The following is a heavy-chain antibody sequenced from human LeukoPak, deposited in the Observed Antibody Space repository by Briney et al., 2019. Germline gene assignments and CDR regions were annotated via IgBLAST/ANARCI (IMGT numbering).Heavy chain of an antibody. V-gene: IGHV3-30*18. D-gene: IGHD3-3*01. J-gene: IGHJ4*02. CDR2: ISYDGSNK. CDR1: GFTFSSYG. CDR3: AKEAYYNFWSGYRTSDFDPLDY. Sequence: GGSLRLSCAASGFTFSSYGMHWVRQALGKGLERVAVISYDGSNKYYADSVKGRFTISRDNSKNTLYLQMNSLRAEDTAVYYCAKEAYYNFWSGYRTSDFDPLDYWGQGTLVTVSS.